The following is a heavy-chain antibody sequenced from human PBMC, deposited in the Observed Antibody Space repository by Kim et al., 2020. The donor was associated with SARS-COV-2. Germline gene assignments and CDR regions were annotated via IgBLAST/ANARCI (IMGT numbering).Heavy chain of an antibody. Sequence: NLWYADSVRGRFTISRDNSKNALSLEMRGLRPDDTALYYYGRDKGVVCVDNWGQGTLVTVSS. CDR2: NL. CDR3: GRDKGVVCVDN. D-gene: IGHD2-8*01. V-gene: IGHV3-30*15. J-gene: IGHJ4*02.